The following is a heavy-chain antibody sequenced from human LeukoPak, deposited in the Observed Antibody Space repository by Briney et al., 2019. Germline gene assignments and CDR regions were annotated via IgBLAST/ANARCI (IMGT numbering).Heavy chain of an antibody. CDR3: AGDVGPRNWFDP. J-gene: IGHJ5*02. V-gene: IGHV1-2*02. CDR2: INPNSGGT. CDR1: GYTFTGYY. Sequence: ASVKVSCKTSGYTFTGYYMHWVRQAPGQGLEWMGWINPNSGGTNYAQKFQGRVTMTRDTSISTAYMELSRLRSDDTAVYYCAGDVGPRNWFDPWGQGTLVTVSS.